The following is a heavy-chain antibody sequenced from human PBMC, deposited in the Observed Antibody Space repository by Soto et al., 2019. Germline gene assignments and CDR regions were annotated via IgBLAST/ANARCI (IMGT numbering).Heavy chain of an antibody. CDR3: ARGTPPGDILTGYYLD. D-gene: IGHD3-9*01. J-gene: IGHJ4*02. Sequence: LVKVSCKASGGTFSSYTISWVRQAPGQGLEWMGRIIPILGITNYAQKFQGRVTITADKSTSTAYMELSSLRSEDTAVYYCARGTPPGDILTGYYLDWGQGTLVTVSS. CDR1: GGTFSSYT. CDR2: IIPILGIT. V-gene: IGHV1-69*02.